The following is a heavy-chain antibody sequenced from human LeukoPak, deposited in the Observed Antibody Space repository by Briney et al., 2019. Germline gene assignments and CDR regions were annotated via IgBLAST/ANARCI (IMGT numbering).Heavy chain of an antibody. J-gene: IGHJ4*02. V-gene: IGHV3-74*01. CDR1: GSTFSSYW. CDR2: INRDGSDK. CDR3: VRDADWKIDY. Sequence: GGSLRLSCAASGSTFSSYWMHWVRQAPGKGLVWVSRINRDGSDKNYADSVKGRFTISRDNAKNTLYLQMNSLRAEDTAVYYCVRDADWKIDYWGQGTLVTVSS. D-gene: IGHD1-1*01.